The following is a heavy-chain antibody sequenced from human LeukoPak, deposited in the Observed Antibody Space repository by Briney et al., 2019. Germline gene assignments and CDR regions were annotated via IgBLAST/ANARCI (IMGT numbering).Heavy chain of an antibody. CDR3: AKDSRDYDILTGYYF. V-gene: IGHV3-23*01. Sequence: GGSLRLSCAASGFAFSSYAMSWVRQAPGKGLEWVSAISGSGGSTYYADSVKGRFTISRDNSKNTLYLQMNSLRAEDTAVYHCAKDSRDYDILTGYYFWGQGTLVTVSS. CDR1: GFAFSSYA. J-gene: IGHJ4*02. D-gene: IGHD3-9*01. CDR2: ISGSGGST.